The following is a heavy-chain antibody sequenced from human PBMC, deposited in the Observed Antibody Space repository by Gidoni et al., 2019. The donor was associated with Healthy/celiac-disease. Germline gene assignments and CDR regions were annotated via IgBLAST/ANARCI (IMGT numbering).Heavy chain of an antibody. CDR2: ISSSSSYI. CDR1: GFTFSSYS. V-gene: IGHV3-21*01. Sequence: EVQLVESGGGLVKPGGSLRLSCAASGFTFSSYSMNWVRQAPGKGLEWVSSISSSSSYIYYADSVKGRFTISRDNAKNSLYLQMNSLRAEDTAVYYCARCQDVVVIATQLDYWGQGTLVTVSS. CDR3: ARCQDVVVIATQLDY. J-gene: IGHJ4*02. D-gene: IGHD2-21*01.